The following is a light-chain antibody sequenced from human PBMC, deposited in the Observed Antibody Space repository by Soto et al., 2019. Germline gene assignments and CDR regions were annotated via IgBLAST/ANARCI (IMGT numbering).Light chain of an antibody. CDR2: AAS. V-gene: IGKV1-39*01. CDR1: QSISNY. J-gene: IGKJ1*01. Sequence: DIQMTQSPSSLSASVGDRVTITCRASQSISNYLNWYQQKPGKAPKLLIYAASSMQSGVPSRFSGTGSERDFTLTISSLQPDDSANYYCQQSFSPLWTFGQGTKVEV. CDR3: QQSFSPLWT.